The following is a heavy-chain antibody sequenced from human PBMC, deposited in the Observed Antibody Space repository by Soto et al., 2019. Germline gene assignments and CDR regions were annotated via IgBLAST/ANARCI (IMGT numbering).Heavy chain of an antibody. J-gene: IGHJ6*02. CDR1: GGSVSSGSYY. V-gene: IGHV4-61*01. Sequence: QVQLQESGPGLVKPSETLSLTCTVSGGSVSSGSYYWSWIRQPPGQGLEWIGYIYYSGSTNYNPSLKSRVTISVDTSKNQFSLKLSSVTAADTAVYYCARGDSYGYLVYYGMDVWGQGTTVTVSS. D-gene: IGHD5-18*01. CDR2: IYYSGST. CDR3: ARGDSYGYLVYYGMDV.